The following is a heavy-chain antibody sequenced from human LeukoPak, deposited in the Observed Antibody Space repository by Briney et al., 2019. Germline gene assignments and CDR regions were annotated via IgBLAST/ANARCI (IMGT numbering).Heavy chain of an antibody. CDR3: AKSVVRWLDY. CDR1: GITLSNYG. V-gene: IGHV3-23*01. D-gene: IGHD4-23*01. Sequence: GGSLRLSCAVSGITLSNYGMSWVRQAPGKGLEWVAGISGSGGGTYYADSVKGRFTISRDNSKNTLYLQMNSLRAEDTAVYYCAKSVVRWLDYWGQGTLVTVSS. CDR2: ISGSGGGT. J-gene: IGHJ4*02.